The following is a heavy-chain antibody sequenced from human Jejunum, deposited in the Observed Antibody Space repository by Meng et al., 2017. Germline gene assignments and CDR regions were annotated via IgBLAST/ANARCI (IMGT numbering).Heavy chain of an antibody. V-gene: IGHV4-39*07. CDR1: GGSISTAGYY. D-gene: IGHD6-13*01. CDR3: ARDTAGFGP. CDR2: IFYSGTT. Sequence: HLEGAGPGLRHPSETLSLTCAVSGGSISTAGYYWGWIRQSPGKGLEWIGSIFYSGTTYYNPSLKSRVTISIDTSKNQFSLKMNSVTAADTAVYYCARDTAGFGPWGQGTLVTVSS. J-gene: IGHJ5*02.